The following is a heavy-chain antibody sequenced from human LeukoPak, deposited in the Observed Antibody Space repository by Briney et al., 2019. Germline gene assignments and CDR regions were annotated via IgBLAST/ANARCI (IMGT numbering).Heavy chain of an antibody. V-gene: IGHV3-23*01. CDR2: ISGSGGST. CDR3: APTTVTTRTYYYYGMDV. J-gene: IGHJ6*02. D-gene: IGHD4-17*01. Sequence: GGSLRLSCAASGFTFSSYAMSWVRQAPGKGLEWVSAISGSGGSTYYADSVKGRFTISRDNSKNTLYLQMNSLRAEDTAVYYCAPTTVTTRTYYYYGMDVWGQGTAVTVSS. CDR1: GFTFSSYA.